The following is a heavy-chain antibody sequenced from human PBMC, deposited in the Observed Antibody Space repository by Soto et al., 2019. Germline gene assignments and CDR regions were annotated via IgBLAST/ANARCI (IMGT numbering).Heavy chain of an antibody. J-gene: IGHJ3*02. CDR1: GFTFSSYW. CDR2: INSDGSST. V-gene: IGHV3-74*01. Sequence: GGSLRLSCAASGFTFSSYWMHWVRQAPGKGLVWVSRINSDGSSTSYADSVKGRFTISRDNAKNTLYLQMTSLRAEDTAVYYCARVCGGDCYPPGAFDIWGQGTMVTVSS. D-gene: IGHD2-21*02. CDR3: ARVCGGDCYPPGAFDI.